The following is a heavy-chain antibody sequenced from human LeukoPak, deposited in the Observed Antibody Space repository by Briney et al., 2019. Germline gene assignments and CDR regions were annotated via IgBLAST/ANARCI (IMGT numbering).Heavy chain of an antibody. J-gene: IGHJ4*02. CDR1: GYTFTGYY. Sequence: ASVKVSCRASGYTFTGYYMHWVRQAPGQGLEWMGWINPNSGGTNYAQKFQGRVTMTRDTSISTAYMELSRLRSDDTAVYYCARDSGSYYGLFDYWGQGTLVTVSS. D-gene: IGHD1-26*01. CDR3: ARDSGSYYGLFDY. V-gene: IGHV1-2*02. CDR2: INPNSGGT.